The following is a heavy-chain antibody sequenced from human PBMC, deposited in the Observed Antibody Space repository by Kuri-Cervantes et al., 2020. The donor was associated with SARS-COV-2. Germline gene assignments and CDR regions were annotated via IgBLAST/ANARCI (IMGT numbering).Heavy chain of an antibody. CDR1: GFTFSSYE. CDR2: IGNTDSTT. V-gene: IGHV3-48*03. J-gene: IGHJ4*02. Sequence: LSLTCAASGFTFSSYEMNWVRQAPGKGLEWLSYIGNTDSTTYYADSVKGRFTISRDNAKNLLYLQMNSLRAEDTALYYCARDLSQYGDPGFDFWGQGTLVTVSS. D-gene: IGHD4-17*01. CDR3: ARDLSQYGDPGFDF.